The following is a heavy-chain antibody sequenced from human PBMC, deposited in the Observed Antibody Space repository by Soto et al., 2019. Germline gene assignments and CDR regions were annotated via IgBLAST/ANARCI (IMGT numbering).Heavy chain of an antibody. D-gene: IGHD3-22*01. CDR2: IAGIGLNT. Sequence: EVHLLESGGALVQPGGSLRLSCEASGFSFSSFAMSWVRQAPGKGLEWVSAIAGIGLNTYYADSVRGRFTISRENSESTLFREMSSLRVEDTAVYYCVKDARIYFDGAGSHGAFDSWGQGSLVTVSS. CDR1: GFSFSSFA. V-gene: IGHV3-23*01. CDR3: VKDARIYFDGAGSHGAFDS. J-gene: IGHJ4*02.